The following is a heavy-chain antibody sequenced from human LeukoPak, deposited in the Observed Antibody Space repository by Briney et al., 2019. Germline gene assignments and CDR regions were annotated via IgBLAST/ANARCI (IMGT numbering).Heavy chain of an antibody. D-gene: IGHD3-16*01. Sequence: PGGSLSLSCAASGFTFSTYDMHWVRQVTGKGLEWVSAIAPAGDTYYPGSVQGRLTISRENGKNSLYLQMNSLRAGDTAVYYCARGGLREFNEDYYYNYGMDVWGQGTTVTVSS. CDR3: ARGGLREFNEDYYYNYGMDV. CDR2: IAPAGDT. V-gene: IGHV3-13*04. J-gene: IGHJ6*02. CDR1: GFTFSTYD.